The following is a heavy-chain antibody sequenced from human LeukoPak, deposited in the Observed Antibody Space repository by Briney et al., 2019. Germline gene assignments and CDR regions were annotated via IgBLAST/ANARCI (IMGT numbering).Heavy chain of an antibody. CDR1: GFTFSSYG. J-gene: IGHJ4*02. CDR3: ARDWASGGDPLQLLFDY. CDR2: ISHDGSNK. Sequence: GGSLRLSCAASGFTFSSYGMHWVRQAPGKGLEWVAVISHDGSNKYYADSVKGRFTISRDNSKDTVYLQMNSLRAEDTAVYYCARDWASGGDPLQLLFDYWGQGTLVTVSS. V-gene: IGHV3-30*03. D-gene: IGHD2-21*02.